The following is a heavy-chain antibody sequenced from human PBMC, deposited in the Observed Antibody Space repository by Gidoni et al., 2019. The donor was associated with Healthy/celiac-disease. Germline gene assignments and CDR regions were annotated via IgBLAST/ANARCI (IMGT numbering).Heavy chain of an antibody. Sequence: EVQLVESGGGLVKPGGPLRLPRAASGFTFSSYSMNWVRQAPGKGLEWVSSISSSSSYIYYADSVKGRFTISRDNAKNSLYLQMNSLRAEDTAVYYCARDFAAIAFDYWGQGTLVTVSS. J-gene: IGHJ4*02. CDR2: ISSSSSYI. CDR3: ARDFAAIAFDY. CDR1: GFTFSSYS. D-gene: IGHD2-2*01. V-gene: IGHV3-21*01.